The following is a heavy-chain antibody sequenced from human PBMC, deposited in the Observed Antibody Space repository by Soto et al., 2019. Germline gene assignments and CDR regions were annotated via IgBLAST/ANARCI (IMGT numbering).Heavy chain of an antibody. CDR2: IWYDGSNK. Sequence: GGSLRLSCAASGFTFSSYGMHWVRQAPGKGLEWVAVIWYDGSNKYYADSVKGRFTISRDNSKNTLYLQMNSLRAEDTAVYYCARWGYYDSSGYDLWGQGTLVTVSS. CDR1: GFTFSSYG. CDR3: ARWGYYDSSGYDL. V-gene: IGHV3-33*01. D-gene: IGHD3-22*01. J-gene: IGHJ5*02.